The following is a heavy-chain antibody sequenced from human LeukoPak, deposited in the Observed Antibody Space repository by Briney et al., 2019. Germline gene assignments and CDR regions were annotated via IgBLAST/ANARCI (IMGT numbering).Heavy chain of an antibody. Sequence: PSETLSLTCTVSGGSISSGGYYWSWIRQHPGKGLEWIGYIYYSGSTYYNPSLKSRVTISVDTSKNQFSLKLSSVTAADTAVYYCAREGMGIAVAGIGWFDPWGQGTLVTVSS. J-gene: IGHJ5*02. V-gene: IGHV4-31*03. CDR2: IYYSGST. D-gene: IGHD6-19*01. CDR3: AREGMGIAVAGIGWFDP. CDR1: GGSISSGGYY.